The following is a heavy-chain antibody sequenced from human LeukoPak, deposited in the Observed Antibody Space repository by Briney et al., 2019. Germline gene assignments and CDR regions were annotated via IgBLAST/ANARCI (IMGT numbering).Heavy chain of an antibody. CDR3: ARQKLERRPTYDY. Sequence: PGGSLRLSCAASGFTFSDYYMSWIRQAPGKGLEWVSYISRSGSTIYYADSVKGRFTISRDNAKNSLYLQMNSLRAEDTAVYYCARQKLERRPTYDYWGQGTLVTVSS. J-gene: IGHJ4*02. V-gene: IGHV3-11*04. D-gene: IGHD1-1*01. CDR1: GFTFSDYY. CDR2: ISRSGSTI.